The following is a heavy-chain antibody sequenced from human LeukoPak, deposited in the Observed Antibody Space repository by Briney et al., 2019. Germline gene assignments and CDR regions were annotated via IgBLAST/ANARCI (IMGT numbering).Heavy chain of an antibody. J-gene: IGHJ4*02. CDR1: GFTFGDYY. V-gene: IGHV3-11*01. CDR3: TEERAAEGIPYFDY. Sequence: GGALRLSCAASGFTFGDYYMSCLGEARGTRLAWVSYISNNGDTIYYTDSVKGRFTISRDNAKNSLYLQMNGLRAEDTAVYYCTEERAAEGIPYFDYWGQGTLVTVSS. CDR2: ISNNGDTI. D-gene: IGHD6-13*01.